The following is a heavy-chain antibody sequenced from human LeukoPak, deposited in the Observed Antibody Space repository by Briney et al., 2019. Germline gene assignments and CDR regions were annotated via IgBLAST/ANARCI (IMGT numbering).Heavy chain of an antibody. CDR2: INHSGST. V-gene: IGHV4-34*01. Sequence: SETLSLTCAVYGGSFSGYYWSWIRQPPGKGLEWIGEINHSGSTNYNPSLKSRVTISVDTSKNQFSLKLSSVTAADTAVYYCARGGIADRLGTWGQGTLVTVSS. CDR1: GGSFSGYY. J-gene: IGHJ4*02. CDR3: ARGGIADRLGT. D-gene: IGHD6-6*01.